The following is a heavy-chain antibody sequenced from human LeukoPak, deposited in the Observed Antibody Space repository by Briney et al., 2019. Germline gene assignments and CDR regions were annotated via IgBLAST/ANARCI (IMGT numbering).Heavy chain of an antibody. V-gene: IGHV1-69*13. J-gene: IGHJ4*02. CDR2: IIPIFGTT. CDR3: ATLRGAAAEGY. CDR1: GGTFSSYA. Sequence: RASVKVSCKASGGTFSSYAISWVRQAPGQGLEWMGGIIPIFGTTNCAQKFQGRVTITADESTSTAYMELSSLRSEDTAVYYCATLRGAAAEGYWGQGTLVTVSS. D-gene: IGHD6-13*01.